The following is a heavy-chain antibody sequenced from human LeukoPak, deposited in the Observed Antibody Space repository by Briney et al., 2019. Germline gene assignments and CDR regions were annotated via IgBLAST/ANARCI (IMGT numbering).Heavy chain of an antibody. CDR3: ARGEQQLVLYYYYMDV. CDR1: GYTFTGYY. V-gene: IGHV1-2*02. D-gene: IGHD6-13*01. Sequence: ASVKVSCKASGYTFTGYYMHWVRQAPGQGLEWMGWIIPNSGGTNYAQKFQGRVTMTRDTSISTAYMELSGLRSDDTAVYYCARGEQQLVLYYYYMDVWGKGTTVTVSS. J-gene: IGHJ6*03. CDR2: IIPNSGGT.